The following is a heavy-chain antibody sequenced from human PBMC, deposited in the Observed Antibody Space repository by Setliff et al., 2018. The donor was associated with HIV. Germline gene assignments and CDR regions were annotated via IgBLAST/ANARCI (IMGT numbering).Heavy chain of an antibody. CDR3: AREGRGDPAVATTRIDY. J-gene: IGHJ4*02. D-gene: IGHD1-1*01. CDR1: GDSMSSGSYF. V-gene: IGHV4-39*02. CDR2: IYYTGFA. Sequence: SETLSLTCSVSGDSMSSGSYFWGWIRQTPGKGLEWIGNIYYTGFAYYNPSLKSRVTISLGTSKTHFYLNLTSVTDADTAVYFCAREGRGDPAVATTRIDYWGQGKLVTVSS.